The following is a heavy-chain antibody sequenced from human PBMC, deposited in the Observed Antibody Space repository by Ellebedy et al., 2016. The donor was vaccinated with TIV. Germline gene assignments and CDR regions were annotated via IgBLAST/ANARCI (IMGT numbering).Heavy chain of an antibody. CDR2: ISYDGSNA. Sequence: GESLKISCAASGFTFSNYGLHWVRQAPGKGLEWVAVISYDGSNAFYADSVKGRFTISRDNSKNTLYLQMNTLRVEDTALYYCASPAFRGIRGERDYFDYWGQGTLVTVSS. D-gene: IGHD3-16*01. CDR1: GFTFSNYG. CDR3: ASPAFRGIRGERDYFDY. J-gene: IGHJ4*02. V-gene: IGHV3-30*03.